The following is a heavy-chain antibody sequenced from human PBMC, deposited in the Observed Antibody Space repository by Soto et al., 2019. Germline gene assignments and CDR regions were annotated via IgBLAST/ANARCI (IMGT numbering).Heavy chain of an antibody. CDR2: IYYSGST. CDR3: ARDLTGGSSNWFDP. CDR1: GGSISSYY. D-gene: IGHD3-9*01. Sequence: SETLSLTCTVSGGSISSYYWSWIRQPPGKGLEWIGYIYYSGSTNYNPSLKSRVTISVDTSKTQFSLKLSSVTAADTAVYYCARDLTGGSSNWFDPWGQGTLVTVSS. J-gene: IGHJ5*02. V-gene: IGHV4-59*01.